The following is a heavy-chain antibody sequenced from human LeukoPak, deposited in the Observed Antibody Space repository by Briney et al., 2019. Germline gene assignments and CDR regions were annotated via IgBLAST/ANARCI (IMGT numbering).Heavy chain of an antibody. CDR2: INHSGST. V-gene: IGHV4-34*01. CDR1: GGSFSGYY. Sequence: PSETLSLTCAVYGGSFSGYYWSWIRQPPGKGLEWIGEINHSGSTNYNPSLKSRVTISVVTSKNQFSLKLSSVTAADTAVYYCARVGSSGWYPDYWGQGTLVTVSS. D-gene: IGHD6-19*01. J-gene: IGHJ4*02. CDR3: ARVGSSGWYPDY.